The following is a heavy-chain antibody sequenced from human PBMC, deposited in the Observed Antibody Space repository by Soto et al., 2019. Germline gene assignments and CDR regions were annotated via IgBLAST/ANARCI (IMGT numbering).Heavy chain of an antibody. J-gene: IGHJ4*02. CDR2: ISYDGSNK. CDR3: AKDLRYYYDSDGHDFDF. CDR1: GFTFRNYA. D-gene: IGHD3-22*01. V-gene: IGHV3-30*18. Sequence: TGGSLRLSCAASGFTFRNYAMHWVRQAPGKGLEWVAVISYDGSNKYYADSVKGRFTISRDNSENTLYLQLNSLRAEDTALYFCAKDLRYYYDSDGHDFDFRGQGTLVTVSS.